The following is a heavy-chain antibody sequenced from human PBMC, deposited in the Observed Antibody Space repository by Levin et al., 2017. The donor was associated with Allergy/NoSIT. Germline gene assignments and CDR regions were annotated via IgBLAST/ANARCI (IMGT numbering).Heavy chain of an antibody. Sequence: GGSLRLSCAASGFTFNTYPMTWVRQAPGKGLEWVSAITGNGDTTFYADSVKGRFTISRDNSKNTLYLQMNSLRAEDTAFYYCAKATPAGRFPSDFWGQGTLVTVSS. CDR1: GFTFNTYP. CDR2: ITGNGDTT. D-gene: IGHD3-3*01. J-gene: IGHJ4*02. CDR3: AKATPAGRFPSDF. V-gene: IGHV3-23*01.